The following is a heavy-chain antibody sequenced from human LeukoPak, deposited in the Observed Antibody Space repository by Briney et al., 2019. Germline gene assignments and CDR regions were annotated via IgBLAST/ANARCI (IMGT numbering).Heavy chain of an antibody. CDR3: ARWYYDILTGPGGMDY. CDR2: INHSGST. Sequence: PSETLSLTCAVYGGSFSGYYWRLIRQPPGKGLEWIGEINHSGSTNYNPSLKSRVTISVDTSKNQFSLKLSSVTAADTAVYYCARWYYDILTGPGGMDYWGQGTLVTVSS. J-gene: IGHJ4*02. V-gene: IGHV4-34*01. D-gene: IGHD3-9*01. CDR1: GGSFSGYY.